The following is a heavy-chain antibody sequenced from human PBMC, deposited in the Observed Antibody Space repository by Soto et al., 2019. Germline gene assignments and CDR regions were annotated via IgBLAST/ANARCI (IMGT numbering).Heavy chain of an antibody. J-gene: IGHJ4*02. V-gene: IGHV1-18*01. D-gene: IGHD6-13*01. Sequence: GASVKVSCKASGYTFTSYGISWVRQAPGQGLEWMGWISAYNGNTNYAQKLQGRVTMTTDTSTSTAYMELRSLRSDDTAVYYCARTRPPPEPYSSSWYDWGDYWGQGTLVTVSS. CDR1: GYTFTSYG. CDR3: ARTRPPPEPYSSSWYDWGDY. CDR2: ISAYNGNT.